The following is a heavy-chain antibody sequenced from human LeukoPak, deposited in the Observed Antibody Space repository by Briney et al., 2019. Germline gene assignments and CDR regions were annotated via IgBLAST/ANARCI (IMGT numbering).Heavy chain of an antibody. V-gene: IGHV3-30*18. D-gene: IGHD3-22*01. CDR3: AKPRGYYDSSGYYYPDY. Sequence: GGSLRLSCAASGFTFSSYGMHWVRQAPGKGLEWVAVISYDGSNKYYADSVKGRFTISRDNSKNTLYLQMNSLRAEDTAVYYCAKPRGYYDSSGYYYPDYWGQGTLVTVSS. CDR1: GFTFSSYG. J-gene: IGHJ4*02. CDR2: ISYDGSNK.